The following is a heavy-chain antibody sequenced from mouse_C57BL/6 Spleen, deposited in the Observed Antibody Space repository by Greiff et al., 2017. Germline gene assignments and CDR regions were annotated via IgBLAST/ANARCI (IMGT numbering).Heavy chain of an antibody. V-gene: IGHV1-69*01. J-gene: IGHJ2*01. CDR2: IDPSDSYT. CDR1: GYTFTSYW. CDR3: ARSGDYGNSYYFDY. D-gene: IGHD2-1*01. Sequence: QVQLQQPGAELVMPGASVKLSCKASGYTFTSYWMHWVKQRPGQGLEWIGEIDPSDSYTNYNHKFKGKSTLTVDKSSSTAYMQLSSLTSEDSAVYYCARSGDYGNSYYFDYWGQGTTLTVSS.